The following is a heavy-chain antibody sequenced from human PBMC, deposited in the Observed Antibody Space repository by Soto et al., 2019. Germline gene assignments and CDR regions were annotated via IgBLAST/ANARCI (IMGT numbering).Heavy chain of an antibody. CDR3: AKCMQAYWNYDAHHI. J-gene: IGHJ3*02. D-gene: IGHD1-7*01. CDR2: ITASGGTT. CDR1: GFTFSSYS. Sequence: GGSLRLSCAASGFTFSSYSMTWVRQAPGKGLEWVAHITASGGTTYYADSVKGRFTIPRDTSRNTLYLQMNSLRAEDTALYYCAKCMQAYWNYDAHHIWGQGTMVTVSS. V-gene: IGHV3-23*01.